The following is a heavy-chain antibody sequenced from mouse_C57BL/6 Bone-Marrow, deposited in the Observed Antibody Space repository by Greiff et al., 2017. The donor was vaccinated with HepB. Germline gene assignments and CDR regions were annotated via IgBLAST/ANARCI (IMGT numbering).Heavy chain of an antibody. V-gene: IGHV10-1*01. CDR2: IRSKSNNYAT. J-gene: IGHJ4*01. Sequence: EVMLVESGGGLVQPKGSLKLSCAASGFSFNTYAMNWVRQAPGKGLEWVARIRSKSNNYATYYADSVKDRFTISRDDSESMLYLQMNNLKTEDTAMYYCVGAGSSYDYAMDYWGQGTSVTVSS. D-gene: IGHD1-1*01. CDR1: GFSFNTYA. CDR3: VGAGSSYDYAMDY.